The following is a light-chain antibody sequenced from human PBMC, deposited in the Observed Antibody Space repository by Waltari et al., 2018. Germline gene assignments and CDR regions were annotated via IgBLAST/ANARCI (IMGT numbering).Light chain of an antibody. V-gene: IGKV4-1*01. CDR3: QQCYTFPYT. J-gene: IGKJ2*01. CDR2: WAS. Sequence: DIVLTQSPDSLAVSLGERATINCKSSQSVVFSSNNKNYLAWYQQKPGQPPKLLITWASPRESGVPDRFSGSGSETDFTLTISSLQAEDVAVYYCQQCYTFPYTFGQGTKLEIK. CDR1: QSVVFSSNNKNY.